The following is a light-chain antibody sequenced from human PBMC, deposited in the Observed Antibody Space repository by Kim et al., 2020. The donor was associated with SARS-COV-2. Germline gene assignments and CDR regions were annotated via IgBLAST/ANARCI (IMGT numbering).Light chain of an antibody. V-gene: IGKV1-8*01. Sequence: ASTGDRVTITCRASQSISSYLAWYQQKPGKAPKLLIYAASTLQSGVPSRFSGSGSGTDFTLTISCLQSEDFATYYCQQYYSYPLLTFGGGTKLEI. CDR2: AAS. J-gene: IGKJ4*01. CDR1: QSISSY. CDR3: QQYYSYPLLT.